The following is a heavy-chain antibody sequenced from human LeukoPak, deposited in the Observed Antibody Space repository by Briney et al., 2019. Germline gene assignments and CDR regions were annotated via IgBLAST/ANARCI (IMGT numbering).Heavy chain of an antibody. CDR2: IRKKADGGTP. CDR3: TRDPPTRY. D-gene: IGHD1-26*01. Sequence: GGSPRLSCKASGFTFGDYTITWIRQAPGKGLGWVGFIRKKADGGTPEYAASVKGRFIISRDDSKSIAYLQMNSLKTDDTAVYYCTRDPPTRYWGQGTLVSVSS. J-gene: IGHJ4*02. V-gene: IGHV3-49*03. CDR1: GFTFGDYT.